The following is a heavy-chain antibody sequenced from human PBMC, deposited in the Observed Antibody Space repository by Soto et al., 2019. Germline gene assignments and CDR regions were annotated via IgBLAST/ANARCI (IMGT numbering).Heavy chain of an antibody. CDR3: AKGYYGSGSYYRADTDRFDP. V-gene: IGHV3-30*18. CDR2: ISYDGSNK. Sequence: QVQVVESGGGVVQPGRSLRLSCAASGFTFSNYGMHWVRQAPGKGLEWVAVISYDGSNKYYADSVKGRFTISRDNSKNTLYLQMNSLRAEDTAVYYCAKGYYGSGSYYRADTDRFDPWGQGTLVTVSS. D-gene: IGHD3-10*01. CDR1: GFTFSNYG. J-gene: IGHJ5*02.